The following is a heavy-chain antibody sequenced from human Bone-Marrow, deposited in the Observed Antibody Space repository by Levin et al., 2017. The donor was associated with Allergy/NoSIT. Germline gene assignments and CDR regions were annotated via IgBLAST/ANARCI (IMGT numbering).Heavy chain of an antibody. J-gene: IGHJ4*02. CDR1: GGSISSYY. V-gene: IGHV4-59*08. Sequence: KAGGSLRLSCTVSGGSISSYYWSWIRQPPGKGLEWIGYIYYSGSTNYNPSLKTRVTISVDTSKNQFSLKLSSVTAADTAVYYCARTTILTAPYPYYFDYWGQGTLVTVSS. CDR3: ARTTILTAPYPYYFDY. D-gene: IGHD2-21*02. CDR2: IYYSGST.